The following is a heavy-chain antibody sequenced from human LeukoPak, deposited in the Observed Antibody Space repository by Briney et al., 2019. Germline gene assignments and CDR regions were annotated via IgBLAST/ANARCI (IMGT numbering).Heavy chain of an antibody. D-gene: IGHD3-10*01. CDR1: GVXFSNYP. J-gene: IGHJ4*02. CDR3: ARSHEYFAAGSGDY. CDR2: ISGIGDNT. V-gene: IGHV3-23*01. Sequence: GGSLRLSCAASGVXFSNYPIMWIRQAPGEGREWVSGISGIGDNTKYADSVTGRFTISRDNSKNTLYLQMNTLRAEDTAVYYCARSHEYFAAGSGDYWGQGTLVTVSS.